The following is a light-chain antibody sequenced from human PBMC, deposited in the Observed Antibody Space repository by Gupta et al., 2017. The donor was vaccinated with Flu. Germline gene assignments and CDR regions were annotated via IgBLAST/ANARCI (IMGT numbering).Light chain of an antibody. J-gene: IGLJ1*01. CDR3: STWDDSLSGYV. CDR1: NSNIASNY. V-gene: IGLV1-47*03. Sequence: QSVLTQPPSASGAPGQRVTISCSGSNSNIASNYVYWYQQRAGTAPKLLIYRDDRRPSGVPDRFSGSKSGTSASLAISGLWAEDEADYYCSTWDDSLSGYVFGSGTKVTVL. CDR2: RDD.